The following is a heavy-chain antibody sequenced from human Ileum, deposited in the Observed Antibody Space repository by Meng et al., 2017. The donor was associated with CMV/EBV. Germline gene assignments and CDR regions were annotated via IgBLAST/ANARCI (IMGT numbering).Heavy chain of an antibody. CDR3: ARVTGIAAP. Sequence: KVSCNASGGTFSSYTVSWVRQAPGQGLEWMGRIIPILGIANYAQKFQGRVTITADKSTSTAYMELSSLRSEDTAVYYCARVTGIAAPWGQGTLVTVSS. V-gene: IGHV1-69*02. CDR1: GGTFSSYT. D-gene: IGHD6-13*01. CDR2: IIPILGIA. J-gene: IGHJ5*02.